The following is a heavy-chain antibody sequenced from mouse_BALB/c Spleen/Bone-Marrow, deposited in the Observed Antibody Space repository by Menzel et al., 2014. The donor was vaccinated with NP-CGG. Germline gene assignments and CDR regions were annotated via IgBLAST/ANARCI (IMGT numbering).Heavy chain of an antibody. CDR1: GFSLTSYG. D-gene: IGHD1-1*02. CDR3: ARDGVYGSHYYAMGY. CDR2: IWAGGST. V-gene: IGHV2-9*02. Sequence: VMLVESGPGLVAPSQSLSITCTVSGFSLTSYGVHWVRQPPGKGLEWLGVIWAGGSTNYNSALMSRLSISKDNSKSQVFLKMNSLQTDDTAMYYCARDGVYGSHYYAMGYWGQGTSVTVSS. J-gene: IGHJ4*01.